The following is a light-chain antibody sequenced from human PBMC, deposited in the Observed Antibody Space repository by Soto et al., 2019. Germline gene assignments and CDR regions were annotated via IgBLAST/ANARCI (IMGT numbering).Light chain of an antibody. V-gene: IGKV1-5*03. J-gene: IGKJ1*01. CDR1: RSVSSY. CDR3: QQDNNYCWA. CDR2: KAS. Sequence: QMTKSPGSRSASVGKRVAINCRASRSVSSYLSWYQQKPGKAPKLLILKASSLESGVPSRFSGSGSGTEFTLTISSLQPDDLATYCCQQDNNYCWAFGQGTKVDI.